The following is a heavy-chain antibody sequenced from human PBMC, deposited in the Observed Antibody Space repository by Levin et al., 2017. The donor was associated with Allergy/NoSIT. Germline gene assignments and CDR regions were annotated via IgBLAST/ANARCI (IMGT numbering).Heavy chain of an antibody. J-gene: IGHJ4*02. V-gene: IGHV3-43D*03. CDR3: GKDKLSHTDMGIDY. Sequence: GESLKISCAASGFTFDDYAMHWVRQAPGKGLEWVSLVSWDGRSKYYADSVKGRFTISRDDSKNSLYLQMNSLTPEDTALYYCGKDKLSHTDMGIDYWGQGTLVTVSS. CDR1: GFTFDDYA. CDR2: VSWDGRSK. D-gene: IGHD5-18*01.